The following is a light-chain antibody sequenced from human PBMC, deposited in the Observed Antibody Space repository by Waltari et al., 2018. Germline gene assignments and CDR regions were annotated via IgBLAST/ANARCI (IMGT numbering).Light chain of an antibody. Sequence: QSALTQPRSVSGSPGQSVTISCTGTISDVGGYNYVSWYQQPPGKAPKLMIYDVSKRPSGVPDRFSGSKSGNTASLTISGLQAEDEADYYCCSYAGSYTFYVFGTGTKVTVL. CDR3: CSYAGSYTFYV. CDR2: DVS. CDR1: ISDVGGYNY. V-gene: IGLV2-11*01. J-gene: IGLJ1*01.